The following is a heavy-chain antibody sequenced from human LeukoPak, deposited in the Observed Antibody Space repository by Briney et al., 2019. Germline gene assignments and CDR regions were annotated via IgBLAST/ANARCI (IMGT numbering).Heavy chain of an antibody. V-gene: IGHV4-4*02. J-gene: IGHJ4*02. D-gene: IGHD3-22*01. CDR2: INHSGST. Sequence: PSGTLSLTCAVSGGSISSSNWWSWVRQPPGKGLEWIGEINHSGSTNYNPSLKSRVTISVDTSKNQFSLKLSSVTAADTAVYYCARHTHSSHSSGYYYGFDYWGQGTLVTVSS. CDR1: GGSISSSNW. CDR3: ARHTHSSHSSGYYYGFDY.